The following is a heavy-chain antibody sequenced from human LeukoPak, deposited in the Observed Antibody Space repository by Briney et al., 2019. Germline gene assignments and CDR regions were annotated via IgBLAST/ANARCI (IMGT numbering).Heavy chain of an antibody. Sequence: GRSLRLSCAASEFTFSSYAMHWVRQAPGKGLEWVAVISYDGSNKYYADSVKGRFTISRDNSKNTLYLQMNSLRAEDTAVYYCARSPLRITMVRGLLDYWGQGTLVTVSS. CDR1: EFTFSSYA. J-gene: IGHJ4*02. CDR2: ISYDGSNK. D-gene: IGHD3-10*01. V-gene: IGHV3-30*04. CDR3: ARSPLRITMVRGLLDY.